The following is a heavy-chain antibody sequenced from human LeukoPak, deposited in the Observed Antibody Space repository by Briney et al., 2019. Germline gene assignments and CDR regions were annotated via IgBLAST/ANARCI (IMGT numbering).Heavy chain of an antibody. CDR3: AKIYAQYYDFWSGPFDY. D-gene: IGHD3-3*01. J-gene: IGHJ4*02. Sequence: GGSLRLSCAASGFTFSTYWMHWVRQAPGKGLVWVSRINSDGSSTTYADSVKGRFTISRDNSKNTLYLQMNSLRAEDTAVYYCAKIYAQYYDFWSGPFDYWGQGTLVTVSS. CDR1: GFTFSTYW. CDR2: INSDGSST. V-gene: IGHV3-74*01.